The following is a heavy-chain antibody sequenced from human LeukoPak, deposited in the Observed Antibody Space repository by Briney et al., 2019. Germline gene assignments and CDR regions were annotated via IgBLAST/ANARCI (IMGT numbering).Heavy chain of an antibody. D-gene: IGHD6-25*01. CDR3: ARDAAKGHYYGTDV. CDR1: GGTFSSYA. V-gene: IGHV1-69*04. CDR2: IIPILGIA. J-gene: IGHJ6*02. Sequence: SVKVSCKASGGTFSSYAISWVRQAPGQGLEWMGRIIPILGIANYAQKFQGRVTITADKSTSTAYMELSSLRSEDTAVYYCARDAAKGHYYGTDVWGQGTTVTVSS.